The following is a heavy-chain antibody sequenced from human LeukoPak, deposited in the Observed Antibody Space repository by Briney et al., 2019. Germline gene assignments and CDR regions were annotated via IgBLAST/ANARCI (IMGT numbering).Heavy chain of an antibody. Sequence: SETLSLTCTVSGGSISSYYWSWIRQPPGKGLEWIGYIYYSGSTNYNPSLKSRVTISVDTSKNQFSLKLSSVTAADTAVYYCAREQDYDADALGIWGQGTMVTVSS. CDR1: GGSISSYY. V-gene: IGHV4-59*01. J-gene: IGHJ3*02. D-gene: IGHD3-16*01. CDR2: IYYSGST. CDR3: AREQDYDADALGI.